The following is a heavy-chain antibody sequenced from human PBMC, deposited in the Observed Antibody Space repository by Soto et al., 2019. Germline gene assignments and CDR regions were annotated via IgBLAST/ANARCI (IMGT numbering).Heavy chain of an antibody. V-gene: IGHV4-30-4*01. CDR1: GGSISSGGYY. D-gene: IGHD3-22*01. J-gene: IGHJ4*02. CDR2: IYSSGST. CDR3: ARTSWFDNSSSDY. Sequence: SETLSLTCTVSGGSISSGGYYWSWVRQPPGKGPEWIGYIYSSGSTHYNPSLKSRLIISLDTSKNQFSLKLSSVTAADTAIYYCARTSWFDNSSSDYWGRGALVTVSS.